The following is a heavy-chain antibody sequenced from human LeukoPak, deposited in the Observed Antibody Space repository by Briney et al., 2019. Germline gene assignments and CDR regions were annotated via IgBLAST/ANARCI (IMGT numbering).Heavy chain of an antibody. Sequence: VASVKVSCKASGGTFSSYAISWVRQAPGQGLEWTGGIIPIFGTANYAQKFQGRVTITADGSTSTAYMELNSLRSEDTAVYYCARGRLDYGYDYWGQGTLVTVSS. J-gene: IGHJ4*02. D-gene: IGHD4-17*01. CDR3: ARGRLDYGYDY. V-gene: IGHV1-69*13. CDR1: GGTFSSYA. CDR2: IIPIFGTA.